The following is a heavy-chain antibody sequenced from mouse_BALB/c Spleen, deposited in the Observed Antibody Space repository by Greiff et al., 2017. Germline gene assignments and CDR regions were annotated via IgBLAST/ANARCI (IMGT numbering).Heavy chain of an antibody. J-gene: IGHJ2*01. CDR3: ARSDGGMDYFDY. CDR2: IDPANGNT. Sequence: VQLKQSGAELVKPGASVKLSCTASGFNIKDTYMHWVKQRPEQGLEWIGRIDPANGNTKYDPKFQGKATITADTSSNTAYLQLSSLTSEDTAVYYCARSDGGMDYFDYWGQGTTLTVSS. V-gene: IGHV14-3*02. CDR1: GFNIKDTY.